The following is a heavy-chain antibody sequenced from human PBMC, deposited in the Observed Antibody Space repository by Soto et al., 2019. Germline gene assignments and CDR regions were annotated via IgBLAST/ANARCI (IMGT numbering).Heavy chain of an antibody. CDR2: IYSGGSP. CDR1: ALTVSRNY. D-gene: IGHD3-3*01. J-gene: IGHJ6*02. CDR3: ARDLPRRFLELSQFGRHQYGIYV. Sequence: PGESLRLSWAASALTVSRNYMSWVRQPPGKGLEWVSVIYSGGSPYYADSVKGRFTISRDKSKNKLYLQMNSLRADDTAVYYCARDLPRRFLELSQFGRHQYGIYVWGQGTTGIVSS. V-gene: IGHV3-53*01.